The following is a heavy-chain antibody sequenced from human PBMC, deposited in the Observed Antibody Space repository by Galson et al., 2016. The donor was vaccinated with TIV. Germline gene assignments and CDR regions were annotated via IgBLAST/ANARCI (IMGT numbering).Heavy chain of an antibody. Sequence: SLRLSCAASGFTLSSYWMHWVRQAPGKGLVWLSRINSDGRTITYADSVEGRFTFSRDNAKNTLYLQMNSLRAEDTAVYFCARVFGSSWPFYFDVWGRGTPVTVSS. CDR1: GFTLSSYW. J-gene: IGHJ4*02. V-gene: IGHV3-74*03. CDR2: INSDGRTI. D-gene: IGHD6-6*01. CDR3: ARVFGSSWPFYFDV.